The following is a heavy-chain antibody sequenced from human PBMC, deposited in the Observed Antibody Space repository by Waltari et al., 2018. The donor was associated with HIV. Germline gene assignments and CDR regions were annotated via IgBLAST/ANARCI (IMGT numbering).Heavy chain of an antibody. J-gene: IGHJ4*02. D-gene: IGHD1-20*01. Sequence: QVQLVQSGVEVKKPGASVKVSCKAPGYNFGIYGISWVRQAPGQGLEWMGWISAYSGNTKYGQEYQGRVTMTTDTSTSTAYMELRSLTSDDTAIYYCARAGDNWNAEHDYWGQGTLVTVSS. V-gene: IGHV1-18*01. CDR3: ARAGDNWNAEHDY. CDR1: GYNFGIYG. CDR2: ISAYSGNT.